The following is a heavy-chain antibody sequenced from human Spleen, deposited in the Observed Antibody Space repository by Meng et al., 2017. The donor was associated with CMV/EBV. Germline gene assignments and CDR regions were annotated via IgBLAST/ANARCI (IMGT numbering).Heavy chain of an antibody. D-gene: IGHD6-6*01. CDR1: GFSFSSYW. V-gene: IGHV3-53*01. Sequence: GGSLRLSCAASGFSFSSYWMSWVRQAPGKGLEWVSIIYSGGSTYYADSVKGRFTISRDNSKNTLYLQMNSLRVEDTAVYYCARDTWGYSSSNWGQGTLVTVSS. J-gene: IGHJ4*02. CDR2: IYSGGST. CDR3: ARDTWGYSSSN.